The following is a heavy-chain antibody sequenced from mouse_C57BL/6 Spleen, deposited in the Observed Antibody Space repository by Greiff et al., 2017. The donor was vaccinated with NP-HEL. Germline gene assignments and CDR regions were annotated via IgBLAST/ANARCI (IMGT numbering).Heavy chain of an antibody. CDR1: GFSLTSYG. V-gene: IGHV2-5*01. CDR2: IWRGGST. J-gene: IGHJ4*01. CDR3: AKNDGFPLYYAMDY. Sequence: VQLQQSGPGLVQPSQSLSITCTVSGFSLTSYGVHWVRQSPGKGLEWLGVIWRGGSTDYNAAFMSRLSITKDNSKSQVFFKMNSLQADDTAIYYCAKNDGFPLYYAMDYWGQGTSVTVSS. D-gene: IGHD2-3*01.